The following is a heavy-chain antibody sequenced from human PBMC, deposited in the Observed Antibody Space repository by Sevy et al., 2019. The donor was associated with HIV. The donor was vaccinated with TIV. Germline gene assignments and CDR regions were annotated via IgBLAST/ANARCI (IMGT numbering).Heavy chain of an antibody. V-gene: IGHV4-34*01. J-gene: IGHJ4*02. CDR3: ARGRQAYVVVVPSTVPFDY. D-gene: IGHD2-2*01. CDR2: INHSGTL. Sequence: SETLSLTCAVYGGSFSGYFWNWIRQSPGKGLEWIGEINHSGTLKYNPSLKSPVTISVDASKNQLSLHLRSVTAADTAVYYCARGRQAYVVVVPSTVPFDYWGQGTLVTVSS. CDR1: GGSFSGYF.